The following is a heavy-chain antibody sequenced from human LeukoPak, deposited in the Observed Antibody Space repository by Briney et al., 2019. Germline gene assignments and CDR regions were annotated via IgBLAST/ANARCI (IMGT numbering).Heavy chain of an antibody. CDR2: IRYDGSNK. D-gene: IGHD3-10*01. Sequence: PGGSLRLSCAASGFTFSSYGMHWVRQAPGKGLELVAFIRYDGSNKYYADSVKGRFTISRDNSKNTLYLQMNSLRAEDTAVYYCAKVFYYYGSGSYYPASAFDYWGQGTLVTVSS. CDR3: AKVFYYYGSGSYYPASAFDY. J-gene: IGHJ4*02. V-gene: IGHV3-30*02. CDR1: GFTFSSYG.